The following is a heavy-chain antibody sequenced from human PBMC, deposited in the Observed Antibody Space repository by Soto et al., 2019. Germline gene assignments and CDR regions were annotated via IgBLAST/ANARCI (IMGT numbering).Heavy chain of an antibody. CDR2: IDYSGTT. J-gene: IGHJ5*02. D-gene: IGHD5-18*01. CDR1: VGSINSGGYY. Sequence: PSETLSLTCTVSVGSINSGGYYWTWIRQHPEKGLEWLGIIDYSGTTYYNPSLRSRLSISLDTSQNQFSLQVTSMTAADTAVYFCGRGRGYSYQNYFDLLGQGSLVTVSS. CDR3: GRGRGYSYQNYFDL. V-gene: IGHV4-31*03.